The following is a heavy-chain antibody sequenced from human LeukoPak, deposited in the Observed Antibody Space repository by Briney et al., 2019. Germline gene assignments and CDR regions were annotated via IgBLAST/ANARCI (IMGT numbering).Heavy chain of an antibody. J-gene: IGHJ4*02. Sequence: SETLSLTCTVSGGSISSYYWSWIRQPPGKGLEWIGYIYYSGSTNYNPSLKSRVTISVDTSKNQFSLKLSSVTAADTAVYYCARKERGTQPPSTHFDYWGQGTLVTVSS. V-gene: IGHV4-59*08. CDR1: GGSISSYY. CDR3: ARKERGTQPPSTHFDY. CDR2: IYYSGST. D-gene: IGHD1-14*01.